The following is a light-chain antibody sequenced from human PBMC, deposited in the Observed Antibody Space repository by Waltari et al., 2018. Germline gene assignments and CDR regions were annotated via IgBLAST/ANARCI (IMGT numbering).Light chain of an antibody. CDR3: QAWDSIPAI. Sequence: SYELTQPPSVSVYPGQTASITCSGDKLGDKYACWYQQKPGQSPVLVIYQDNNRPSGNPEQSSASNSGNTATLTIRGTQAMDEADYYCQAWDSIPAISGGGTKLTVL. J-gene: IGLJ2*01. CDR2: QDN. V-gene: IGLV3-1*01. CDR1: KLGDKY.